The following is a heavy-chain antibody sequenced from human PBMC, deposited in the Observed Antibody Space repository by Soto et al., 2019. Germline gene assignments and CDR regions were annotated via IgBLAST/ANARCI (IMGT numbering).Heavy chain of an antibody. J-gene: IGHJ4*02. V-gene: IGHV3-21*01. CDR1: GFTFSSYS. CDR2: ISSSSSSYI. D-gene: IGHD3-22*01. CDR3: ARDPSETYYYDSSGYYPADY. Sequence: GGSLRLSCAASGFTFSSYSMNWVRQAPGKGLEWVSSISSSSSSYIYYADSVKGRFTISRDNAKNSLYLQMNSLRAEDTAVYYCARDPSETYYYDSSGYYPADYWGQGTLVTVSS.